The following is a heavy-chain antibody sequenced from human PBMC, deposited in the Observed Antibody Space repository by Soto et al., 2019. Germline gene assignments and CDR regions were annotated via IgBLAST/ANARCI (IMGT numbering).Heavy chain of an antibody. CDR2: INHSGST. V-gene: IGHV4-31*03. D-gene: IGHD5-12*01. CDR1: GDSISSGGYY. J-gene: IGHJ4*02. Sequence: PSETLSLTCTVSGDSISSGGYYWSWIRQHPGKGLEWIGEINHSGSTNYNPSLKSRVTISVDTSKNQFSLKLSSVTAADTAVYYCARGKWLRSSFDYWGQGTLVTVSS. CDR3: ARGKWLRSSFDY.